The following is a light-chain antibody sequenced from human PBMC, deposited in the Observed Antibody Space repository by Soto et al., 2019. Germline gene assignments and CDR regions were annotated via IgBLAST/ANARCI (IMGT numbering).Light chain of an antibody. CDR2: HTT. Sequence: QAVVTQEPSLTVSPGGTVTLTRASSTGAVTSSYYPNWFQRKPGQAPRTLIYHTTNRHSWTPARFSHSLLGGKAALTLSGVQPEDEAEYYCLLYSGGDVVFGGGTKLTVL. CDR1: TGAVTSSYY. V-gene: IGLV7-43*01. J-gene: IGLJ2*01. CDR3: LLYSGGDVV.